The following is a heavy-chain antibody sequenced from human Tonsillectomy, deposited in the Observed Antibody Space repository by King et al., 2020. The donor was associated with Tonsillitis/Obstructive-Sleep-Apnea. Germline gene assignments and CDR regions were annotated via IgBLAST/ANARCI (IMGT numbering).Heavy chain of an antibody. CDR2: INHSGST. Sequence: VQLQQWGAGLLKPSETLSLTCAVYGEPFSGYYWSWIRQPPGKGLEWIGEINHSGSTNYNPSLKSRVTISVDTSKNQFSLKLSSVTAADTAVYYCARDYGSGTTRYYFDYWGQGTLVTVSS. CDR3: ARDYGSGTTRYYFDY. V-gene: IGHV4-34*01. CDR1: GEPFSGYY. J-gene: IGHJ4*02. D-gene: IGHD3-10*01.